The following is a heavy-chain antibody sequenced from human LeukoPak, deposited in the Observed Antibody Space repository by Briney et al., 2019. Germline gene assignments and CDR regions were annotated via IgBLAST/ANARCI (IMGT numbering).Heavy chain of an antibody. J-gene: IGHJ1*01. Sequence: AGGSLRLSCAASGFTFSNSAMSWVRQAPGKGLEWVSGMSGSDGGTYYADSVKGRFTISRDNPKNALYLQMNSLRAEDTAIYYCAKDTSSDWSGGYFHHWGQGTLVTVSS. CDR1: GFTFSNSA. V-gene: IGHV3-23*01. CDR3: AKDTSSDWSGGYFHH. D-gene: IGHD6-19*01. CDR2: MSGSDGGT.